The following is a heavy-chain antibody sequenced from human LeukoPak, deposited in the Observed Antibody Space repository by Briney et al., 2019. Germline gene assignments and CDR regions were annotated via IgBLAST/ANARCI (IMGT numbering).Heavy chain of an antibody. V-gene: IGHV1-24*01. Sequence: ASVKVSCKVSGYTLTELSMHWVRQAPGKGLEWMGGFDPEDGETIYAQKFQGRVTMTEDTSTDTAYMELSSLRSEDTAVYYCATTAYCGGDCYSHDYWGQGTLVTVSS. CDR2: FDPEDGET. J-gene: IGHJ4*02. CDR3: ATTAYCGGDCYSHDY. D-gene: IGHD2-21*01. CDR1: GYTLTELS.